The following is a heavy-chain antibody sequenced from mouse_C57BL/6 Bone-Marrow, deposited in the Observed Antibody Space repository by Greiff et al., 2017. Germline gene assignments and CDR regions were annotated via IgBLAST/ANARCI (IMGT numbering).Heavy chain of an antibody. CDR2: IWGGGST. Sequence: VQLQQSGPGLVAPSQSLSITCTVSGFSLTSYGVDWVRQPPGKGLEWLGVIWGGGSTNYNSALMSRLSISKYNSKSQVFLKMNSLLTDDTAMYYCAKQGDYDVYYGYAMDYWGQGTSVTVSS. CDR1: GFSLTSYG. D-gene: IGHD2-3*01. J-gene: IGHJ4*01. V-gene: IGHV2-9*01. CDR3: AKQGDYDVYYGYAMDY.